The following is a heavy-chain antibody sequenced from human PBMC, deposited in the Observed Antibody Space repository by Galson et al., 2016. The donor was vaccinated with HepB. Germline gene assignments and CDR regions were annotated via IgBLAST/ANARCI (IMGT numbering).Heavy chain of an antibody. V-gene: IGHV3-11*06. CDR2: ISGPSSYT. Sequence: SPRLSCAASGFTFSDHYMTWIRQAPGKGLEWLSYISGPSSYTNYADSVKGRFTISRDNTKNSLYLHMANLRAEDTAVYYCARDTNYCDSRGYNPSSDYRGQGTLVIVSS. CDR3: ARDTNYCDSRGYNPSSDY. CDR1: GFTFSDHY. J-gene: IGHJ4*02. D-gene: IGHD3-22*01.